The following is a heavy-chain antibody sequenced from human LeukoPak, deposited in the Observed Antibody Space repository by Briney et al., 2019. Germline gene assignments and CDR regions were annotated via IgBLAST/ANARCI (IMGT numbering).Heavy chain of an antibody. CDR2: INHSGST. D-gene: IGHD1/OR15-1a*01. Sequence: AAETLSLTCADYGGSFSGYYWSWIRQPPGKGLEWMWEINHSGSTNYNPSLKSRVTISVDTSKNKFSLKLSSVTAADTAVYYCARSLRGMRTIAYWGQGTLVTVSS. CDR1: GGSFSGYY. V-gene: IGHV4-34*01. CDR3: ARSLRGMRTIAY. J-gene: IGHJ4*02.